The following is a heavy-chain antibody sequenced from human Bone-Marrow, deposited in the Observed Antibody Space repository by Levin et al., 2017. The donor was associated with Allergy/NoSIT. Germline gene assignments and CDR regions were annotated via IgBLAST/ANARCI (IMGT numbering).Heavy chain of an antibody. CDR2: IYSDGTT. J-gene: IGHJ4*02. D-gene: IGHD3-9*01. CDR3: ARDRAEYDILTGYLN. CDR1: XXXXXXXX. V-gene: IGHV3-53*01. Sequence: GGSLRLSCAASXXXXXXXXXXXXXXXXXKGLEWVSMIYSDGTTLYTDSVKGRFTISRDTSKNTLYLQMTSLRVEDTAVYYCARDRAEYDILTGYLNWGQGTLVTVSS.